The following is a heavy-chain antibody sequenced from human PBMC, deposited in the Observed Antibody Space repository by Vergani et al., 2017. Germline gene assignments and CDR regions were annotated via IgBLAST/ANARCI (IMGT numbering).Heavy chain of an antibody. CDR2: IRYDGSNK. D-gene: IGHD3-10*01. CDR3: AKDLVGSNYFDY. CDR1: GFTFSSYG. Sequence: QMQLVESGGGVVQPGGSLRLSCAASGFTFSSYGMHWVRQAPGKGLEWVAFIRYDGSNKYYADSVKGRFTISRDNSKNTLYLQMNSLRAEDTAVYYCAKDLVGSNYFDYWGQGTLVTVSS. J-gene: IGHJ4*02. V-gene: IGHV3-30*02.